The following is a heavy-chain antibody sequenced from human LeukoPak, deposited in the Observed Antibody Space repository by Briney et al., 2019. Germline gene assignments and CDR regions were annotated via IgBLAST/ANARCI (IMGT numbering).Heavy chain of an antibody. V-gene: IGHV1-69*13. CDR2: IIPIFGTA. Sequence: SVKVSCKASGGTFSSYAISWVRQAPGQGLEWMGGIIPIFGTANYAQKFQGRVTITADESTSTAYMELSSLRSEDTAVYYCALCHYYDFWSGSWRYYYMDVWGKGTTVTVSS. D-gene: IGHD3-3*01. CDR1: GGTFSSYA. J-gene: IGHJ6*03. CDR3: ALCHYYDFWSGSWRYYYMDV.